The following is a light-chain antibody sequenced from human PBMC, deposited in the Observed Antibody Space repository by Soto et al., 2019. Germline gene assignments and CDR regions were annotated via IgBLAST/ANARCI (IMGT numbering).Light chain of an antibody. Sequence: DIVMTQSPLSLPVTPGEPASISCRSSQSLLHSNGYNYLDWYLQKPGQSPQLLIYLGSNLSSGVPDRFRANASGTDLTLNISREEAEDVSVYYCMQALQPPWTFGQGKKVEI. V-gene: IGKV2-28*01. J-gene: IGKJ1*01. CDR1: QSLLHSNGYNY. CDR3: MQALQPPWT. CDR2: LGS.